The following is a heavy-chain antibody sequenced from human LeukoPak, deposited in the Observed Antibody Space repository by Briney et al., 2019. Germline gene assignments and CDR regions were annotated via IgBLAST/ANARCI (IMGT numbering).Heavy chain of an antibody. J-gene: IGHJ6*03. D-gene: IGHD2-21*01. CDR3: ARYSSYYYYYMDV. CDR2: IQQEEIEK. CDR1: GFSFRAYW. V-gene: IGHV3-7*03. Sequence: GGSLRLSCVASGFSFRAYWMSWVRQAPGKGLEWVANIQQEEIEKYYEDSVKGRFTISRDNAKNSLSLQMNSLRAEDTALYYCARYSSYYYYYMDVWGKGTTVTVSS.